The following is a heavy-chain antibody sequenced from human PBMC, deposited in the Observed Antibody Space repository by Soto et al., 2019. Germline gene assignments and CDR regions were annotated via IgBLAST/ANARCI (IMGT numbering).Heavy chain of an antibody. V-gene: IGHV1-69*08. CDR3: AGDSATVDTLSFYYYGMDV. J-gene: IGHJ6*02. CDR2: IIPILGIA. CDR1: GGTFSSYT. D-gene: IGHD5-18*01. Sequence: QVQLVQSGAEVKKPGSSVKVSCKASGGTFSSYTISWVRQAPGQGLEWMGRIIPILGIANYAQKFQGRVTITADKPTSTAYMDRSSLRSEDTAVYYCAGDSATVDTLSFYYYGMDVWGQGSTVSVYS.